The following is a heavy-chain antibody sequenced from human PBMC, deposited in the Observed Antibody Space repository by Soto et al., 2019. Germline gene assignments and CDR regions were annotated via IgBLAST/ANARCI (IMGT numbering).Heavy chain of an antibody. CDR1: GGSISSGGYS. D-gene: IGHD3-22*01. CDR3: ARGSSGYSGYFDY. J-gene: IGHJ4*02. Sequence: SETLSLTCAVSGGSISSGGYSWSWIRQPPGKGPEWIGYIYHSGSTYYNPSLKSRVTISVDRSKNQFSLKLSSVTAADTAVYYCARGSSGYSGYFDYWGQGTPVTVSS. CDR2: IYHSGST. V-gene: IGHV4-30-2*01.